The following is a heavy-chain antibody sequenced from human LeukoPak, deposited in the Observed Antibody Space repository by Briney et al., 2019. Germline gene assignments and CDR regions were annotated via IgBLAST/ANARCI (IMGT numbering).Heavy chain of an antibody. CDR2: IYYSGST. CDR1: GGSISSYY. Sequence: PSETLSLTCTVSGGSISSYYWSWIRQPPGKGLEWIGYIYYSGSTNYNPSLKSRVTISVDTSKNQFSLKLSSVTAADTAVYYCARDLMTTDFYYMDVWGKGTTVTISS. V-gene: IGHV4-59*01. CDR3: ARDLMTTDFYYMDV. J-gene: IGHJ6*03. D-gene: IGHD4-17*01.